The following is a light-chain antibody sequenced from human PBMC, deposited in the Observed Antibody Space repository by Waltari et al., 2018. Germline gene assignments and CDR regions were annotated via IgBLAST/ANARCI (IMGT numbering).Light chain of an antibody. CDR3: QHYDSYSAT. CDR1: QSITRW. J-gene: IGKJ4*02. V-gene: IGKV1-5*03. CDR2: KAS. Sequence: DIQMTQSPSTLSASVGDRVTIPCRASQSITRWLALYQQKAGKAPKLLIYKASILESGVPSRFSGGGSGTEFTLTISSLQPDDFATYYCQHYDSYSATFGRGTKVEIK.